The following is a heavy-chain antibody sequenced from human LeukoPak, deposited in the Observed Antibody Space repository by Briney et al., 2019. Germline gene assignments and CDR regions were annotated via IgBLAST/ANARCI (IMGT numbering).Heavy chain of an antibody. V-gene: IGHV3-23*01. CDR3: AKDCRATVTKGLAFDI. D-gene: IGHD4-17*01. CDR2: ISVSGGYT. J-gene: IGHJ3*02. CDR1: GFTFSSYA. Sequence: GGSLRLSCAASGFTFSSYAMSWVRQAPGKGLAWVSAISVSGGYTYHADSVKGRFTISRENSKNTLYLQMNSLRAEDTAVYYCAKDCRATVTKGLAFDIWGQGTMVTVSS.